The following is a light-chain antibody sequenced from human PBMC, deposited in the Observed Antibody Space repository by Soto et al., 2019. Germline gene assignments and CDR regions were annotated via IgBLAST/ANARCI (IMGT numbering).Light chain of an antibody. Sequence: QSALTQPASVSGSPGQSITISCTGTSSDVGGYNYVSWYQQHPGKAPKLIIYEVSYRPSGVSNRFSGSKSVNTASLTISGLQAEDEADYYCSSYTTSTTWVFGGGTKVTVL. CDR1: SSDVGGYNY. CDR3: SSYTTSTTWV. CDR2: EVS. J-gene: IGLJ3*02. V-gene: IGLV2-14*01.